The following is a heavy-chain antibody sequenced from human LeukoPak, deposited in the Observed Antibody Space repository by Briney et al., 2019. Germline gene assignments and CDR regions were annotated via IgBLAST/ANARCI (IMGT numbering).Heavy chain of an antibody. CDR3: ARSSVVPAAIVGRWFDP. Sequence: GGSLRLSCAASGFTFDDYGMSWVRQAPGKGLEWVSVIYSGGSTYYADSVKGRFTISRDNSKSTLYIQMNSLRAEDTAVYYCARSSVVPAAIVGRWFDPWGQGTLVTVSS. D-gene: IGHD2-2*01. CDR2: IYSGGST. CDR1: GFTFDDYG. J-gene: IGHJ5*02. V-gene: IGHV3-53*01.